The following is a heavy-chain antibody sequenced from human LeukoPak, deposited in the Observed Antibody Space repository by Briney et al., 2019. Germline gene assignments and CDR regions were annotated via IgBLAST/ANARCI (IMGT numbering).Heavy chain of an antibody. D-gene: IGHD4-23*01. V-gene: IGHV3-48*03. CDR1: GFLFSSYE. J-gene: IGHJ4*02. CDR3: ARDSYYGGTQDY. Sequence: GGSLRLSCAASGFLFSSYEMNWVRQAPGKGLEWVSYISTSGGNIYYADSVKGRFTISRDNAKNSLYLQMNSLRAEDTAVYYCARDSYYGGTQDYWGQGTLVTVSS. CDR2: ISTSGGNI.